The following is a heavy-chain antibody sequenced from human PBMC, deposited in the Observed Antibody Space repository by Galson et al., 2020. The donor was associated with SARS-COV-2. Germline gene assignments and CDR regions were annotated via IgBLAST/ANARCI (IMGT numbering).Heavy chain of an antibody. V-gene: IGHV4-30-4*01. D-gene: IGHD2-2*01. CDR1: GGSIGIDDYY. J-gene: IGHJ6*02. CDR2: IFNSGST. Sequence: ETSETRPLTCTVSGGSIGIDDYYWSWIRQPPGKGLEWIGHIFNSGSTYYNPSLKSRLTVSLDTSKNQFSLNLSSVTAADTAVYYCARHPGYCSSISRCYHYGLDVWGQGTAVTVSS. CDR3: ARHPGYCSSISRCYHYGLDV.